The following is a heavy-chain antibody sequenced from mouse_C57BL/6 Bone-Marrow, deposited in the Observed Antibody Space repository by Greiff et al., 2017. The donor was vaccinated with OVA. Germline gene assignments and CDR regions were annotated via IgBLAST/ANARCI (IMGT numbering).Heavy chain of an antibody. Sequence: VQLKQSGPVLVKPGASVKMSCKASGYTFTDYYMNWVKQSHGKSLEWIGVINPYNGGTSYNQKFKGKATLTVDKSSSTAYMELNSLTSEDSAVYYCARGTIYYDYPWFAYWGQGTLVTVSA. CDR3: ARGTIYYDYPWFAY. CDR1: GYTFTDYY. J-gene: IGHJ3*01. CDR2: INPYNGGT. D-gene: IGHD2-4*01. V-gene: IGHV1-19*01.